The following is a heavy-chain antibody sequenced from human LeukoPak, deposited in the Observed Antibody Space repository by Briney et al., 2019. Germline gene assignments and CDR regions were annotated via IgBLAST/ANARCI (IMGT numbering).Heavy chain of an antibody. CDR3: ARGKYYYDSSGYPGYFDY. J-gene: IGHJ4*02. Sequence: PGGSLRLSCAASGFTFGSYGMHWVRQAPGKGLEWVAVILYDGINKYYADSVKGRFTISRDNSKNTLYLQMNSLRAEDTAVYYCARGKYYYDSSGYPGYFDYWGQGTLVTVSS. CDR2: ILYDGINK. D-gene: IGHD3-22*01. V-gene: IGHV3-30*03. CDR1: GFTFGSYG.